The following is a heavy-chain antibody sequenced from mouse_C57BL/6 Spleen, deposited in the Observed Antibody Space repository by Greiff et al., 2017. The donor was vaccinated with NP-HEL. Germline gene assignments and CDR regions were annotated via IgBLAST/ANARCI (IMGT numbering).Heavy chain of an antibody. CDR3: ARIYYDYDGDYYAMDY. D-gene: IGHD2-4*01. CDR1: GFSLTSYG. J-gene: IGHJ4*01. CDR2: IWSDGST. V-gene: IGHV2-6*03. Sequence: VQLQQSGPGLVAPSQSLSITCTVSGFSLTSYGVHWVRQPPGKGLEWLVVIWSDGSTTYNSALKSRLSISKDNSKSQVFLKMNSLQTDDTAMYYCARIYYDYDGDYYAMDYWGQGTSVTVSS.